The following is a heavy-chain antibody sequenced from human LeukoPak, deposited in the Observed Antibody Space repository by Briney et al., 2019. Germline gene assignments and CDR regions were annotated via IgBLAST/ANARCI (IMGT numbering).Heavy chain of an antibody. CDR2: IYSGGST. J-gene: IGHJ4*02. V-gene: IGHV3-66*01. D-gene: IGHD6-19*01. Sequence: GPLRLSCAASGFTVSSNYMSWVRQAPGKGLEWVSIIYSGGSTYYADSVKGRFTISRDNSKNTLYLQMNSLRAEDTAVYYCAREDRYSSGWYYFDYWGQGTLVTVSS. CDR3: AREDRYSSGWYYFDY. CDR1: GFTVSSNY.